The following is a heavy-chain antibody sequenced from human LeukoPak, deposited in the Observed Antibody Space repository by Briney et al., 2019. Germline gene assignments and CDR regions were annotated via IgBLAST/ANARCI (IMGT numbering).Heavy chain of an antibody. CDR3: AKDPYCSSTSCYPRGNWFDP. J-gene: IGHJ5*02. CDR1: GFTFSSYA. D-gene: IGHD2-2*01. Sequence: AGGSLRLSCAASGFTFSSYAMSWVRQAPGKGLEWVSAISGSGGSTYYADSVKGRFTISRDNSKNTLYLQMNSLRAEDTAVYYCAKDPYCSSTSCYPRGNWFDPWGQGTPVTVSS. CDR2: ISGSGGST. V-gene: IGHV3-23*01.